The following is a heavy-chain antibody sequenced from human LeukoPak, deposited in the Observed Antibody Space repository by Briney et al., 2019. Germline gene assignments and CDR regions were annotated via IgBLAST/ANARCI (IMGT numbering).Heavy chain of an antibody. V-gene: IGHV7-4-1*02. J-gene: IGHJ4*02. D-gene: IGHD3-3*01. CDR3: ARPSGTIFGVVTPFDY. CDR2: INPNTGNP. CDR1: GYTFITYG. Sequence: GASVKVSCKASGYTFITYGINWVRQAPGQGLEWMGWINPNTGNPMYAQGFAGRFVFSLDTSVSTAYLQISSLKAEDTAVYYCARPSGTIFGVVTPFDYWGPGTLVTVSS.